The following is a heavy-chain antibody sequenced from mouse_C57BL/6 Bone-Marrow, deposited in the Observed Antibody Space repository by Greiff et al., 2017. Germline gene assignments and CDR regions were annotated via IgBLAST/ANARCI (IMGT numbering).Heavy chain of an antibody. CDR3: ARRSMITTGYYYAMDY. CDR2: ISNGGGST. Sequence: EVMLVESGGGLVQPGGSLKLSCAASGFTFSDYYMYWVRQTPEKRLEWVAYISNGGGSTYYPDTVKGRFTISRDNAKNTLYLQMSSLKSEYTAMYYCARRSMITTGYYYAMDYWGQGTSVTVSS. V-gene: IGHV5-12*01. J-gene: IGHJ4*01. D-gene: IGHD1-1*01. CDR1: GFTFSDYY.